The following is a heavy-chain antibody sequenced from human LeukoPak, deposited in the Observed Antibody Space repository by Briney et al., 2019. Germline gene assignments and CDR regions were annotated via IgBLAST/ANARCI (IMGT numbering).Heavy chain of an antibody. CDR1: GFTFSSYA. CDR3: AKVSRYFDWLLSDY. Sequence: SGGSLRLSCAASGFTFSSYAMSWVRQAPGKGLEWVSAISGSGGSTYYADSVKGRFTISRDNSKNTLYLQMNSLRAEDTAVYYCAKVSRYFDWLLSDYWGQGTLVTVS. J-gene: IGHJ4*02. D-gene: IGHD3-9*01. V-gene: IGHV3-23*01. CDR2: ISGSGGST.